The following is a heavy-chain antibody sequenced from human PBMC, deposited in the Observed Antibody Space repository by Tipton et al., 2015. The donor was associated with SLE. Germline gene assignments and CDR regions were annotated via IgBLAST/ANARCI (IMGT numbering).Heavy chain of an antibody. Sequence: SLRLSCAASGFTFSSYSMNWVRQAPGKGLEWVSYISSSSSTIYYADSVKGRFTISRDNAKNSLYLQMNSLRDEDTAVYYCARSDSSVWFYFDFWGQGTLVTVSS. CDR3: ARSDSSVWFYFDF. CDR2: ISSSSSTI. J-gene: IGHJ4*02. D-gene: IGHD6-19*01. CDR1: GFTFSSYS. V-gene: IGHV3-48*02.